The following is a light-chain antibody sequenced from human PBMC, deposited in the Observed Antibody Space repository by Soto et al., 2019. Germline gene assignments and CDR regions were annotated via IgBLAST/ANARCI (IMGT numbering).Light chain of an antibody. J-gene: IGLJ1*01. V-gene: IGLV1-40*01. CDR3: QSYDSSLSGDV. CDR2: ADI. Sequence: QSVLTQPPSVSGAPGQRITISCTGRSSNIGAGYDVHWYQQLPGTAPKLLIYADINRPSGVPDRFSGSKSGTSASLAITWLQADDEADYYCQSYDSSLSGDVFGTGTKLTVL. CDR1: SSNIGAGYD.